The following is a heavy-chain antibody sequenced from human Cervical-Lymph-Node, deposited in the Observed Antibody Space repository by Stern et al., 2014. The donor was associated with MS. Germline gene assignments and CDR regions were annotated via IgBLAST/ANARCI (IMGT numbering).Heavy chain of an antibody. D-gene: IGHD6-6*01. J-gene: IGHJ4*02. CDR2: IWYDGSNK. Sequence: VQLVESGGGVVQPGRSLRLSCAASGFTFSSYGMHWVRQTPGKGREWVAVIWYDGSNKYYADSVKGRFTISRDNSENTLYLQMNSLRAEDTAVYYCARGDSSSPLEYWGQGTLVTVSS. CDR3: ARGDSSSPLEY. CDR1: GFTFSSYG. V-gene: IGHV3-33*01.